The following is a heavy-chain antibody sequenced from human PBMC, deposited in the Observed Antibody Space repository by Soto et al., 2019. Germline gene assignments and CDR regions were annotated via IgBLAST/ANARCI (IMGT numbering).Heavy chain of an antibody. CDR1: GGSIVSYS. J-gene: IGHJ3*02. Sequence: QVQLQESGPGLVEPSGPLSLPCTFLGGSIVSYSWNWIRQPPGKGLEWIGRVDTTGGTNYIPSLKSRVTMSVDTSKNQFSLNLRFVTAADTAVYFCAKDDSGAADIWGQGTMVTVS. CDR3: AKDDSGAADI. D-gene: IGHD3-16*01. CDR2: VDTTGGT. V-gene: IGHV4-4*07.